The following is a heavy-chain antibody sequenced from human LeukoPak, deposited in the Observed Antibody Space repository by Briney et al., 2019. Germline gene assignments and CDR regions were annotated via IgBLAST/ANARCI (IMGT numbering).Heavy chain of an antibody. CDR2: ISSGSSYI. Sequence: GGSLRLSCAASGLTFSTYTMNWVRQAPGKGLEWVSSISSGSSYIYYADSVKGRFAISRDNAKNSLYLQMNSLRAEDTAVYYCARVKGAVATDDYWGQGTLVTVSS. D-gene: IGHD6-19*01. V-gene: IGHV3-21*01. J-gene: IGHJ4*02. CDR1: GLTFSTYT. CDR3: ARVKGAVATDDY.